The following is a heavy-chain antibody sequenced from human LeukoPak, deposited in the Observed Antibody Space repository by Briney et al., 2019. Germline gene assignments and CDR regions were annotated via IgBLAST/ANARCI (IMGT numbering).Heavy chain of an antibody. CDR2: INPNSGGT. Sequence: RASVKVSCKASGNTFTAYYMHWVRQAPGQGLEWMAWINPNSGGTNYAQKFQGRVTMTRDKSISTAYMELSGLRSDDTAVYYCARDALYYYDRSGYYSGYWYFDLWGRGTLVTVSS. J-gene: IGHJ2*01. V-gene: IGHV1-2*02. CDR1: GNTFTAYY. D-gene: IGHD3-22*01. CDR3: ARDALYYYDRSGYYSGYWYFDL.